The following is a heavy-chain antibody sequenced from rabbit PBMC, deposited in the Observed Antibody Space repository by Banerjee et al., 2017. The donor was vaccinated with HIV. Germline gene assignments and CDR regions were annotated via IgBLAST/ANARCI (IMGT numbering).Heavy chain of an antibody. J-gene: IGHJ4*01. CDR2: MYPDYGTI. Sequence: QEQLVASGGGLVTLGGSLKLSCKASGIDFSTYGISWVRQAPGKGLEWIAYMYPDYGTIDYANWVNGRFTMSLDNAQNTVFLRVTSLTAADTATYFCAIFGDASSSGHNLWGQGTLVTVS. D-gene: IGHD1-1*01. V-gene: IGHV1S47*01. CDR3: AIFGDASSSGHNL. CDR1: GIDFSTYG.